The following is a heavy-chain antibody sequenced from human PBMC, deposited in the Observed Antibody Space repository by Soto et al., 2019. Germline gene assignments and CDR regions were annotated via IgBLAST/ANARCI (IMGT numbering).Heavy chain of an antibody. V-gene: IGHV4-34*01. CDR3: ARGGGFGGSGSYYKKFDY. D-gene: IGHD3-10*01. J-gene: IGHJ4*02. CDR2: INHSGST. Sequence: SETLSLTCAVYGGSFSGYYWSWIRQPPGKGLEWIGEINHSGSTNYNPSLKSRVTISVDTSKNQFSLKLSSVTAADTAVYYCARGGGFGGSGSYYKKFDYWGQGTLVTVSS. CDR1: GGSFSGYY.